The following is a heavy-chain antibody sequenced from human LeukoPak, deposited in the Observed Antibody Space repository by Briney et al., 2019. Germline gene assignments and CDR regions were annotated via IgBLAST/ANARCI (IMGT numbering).Heavy chain of an antibody. D-gene: IGHD3/OR15-3a*01. CDR2: IYYSGNP. V-gene: IGHV4-39*01. CDR1: GGSLSNSSYY. Sequence: SETLSLTCTVSGGSLSNSSYYWAWIRQPPGKGLEWIGSIYYSGNPFYNPSLKSRVTILVDTSNNQFSLEVDSVTAADTAMYYCASQLDTTGYYTGFIDSWGQGALVTVSS. CDR3: ASQLDTTGYYTGFIDS. J-gene: IGHJ4*02.